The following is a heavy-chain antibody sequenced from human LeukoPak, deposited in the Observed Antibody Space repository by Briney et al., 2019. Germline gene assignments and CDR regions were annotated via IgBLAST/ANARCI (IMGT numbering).Heavy chain of an antibody. D-gene: IGHD6-19*01. CDR3: ARLIGAVAGTFYMDV. V-gene: IGHV5-51*01. Sequence: TGESLKISCKASGYSFTGYWIGWVRQVPGKGLEWMGTIYPGDSDIRYSPSFQGQVSISDDKSISTAYLQRNSLEDSDTAIYYCARLIGAVAGTFYMDVWGKGTTVTISS. CDR1: GYSFTGYW. J-gene: IGHJ6*03. CDR2: IYPGDSDI.